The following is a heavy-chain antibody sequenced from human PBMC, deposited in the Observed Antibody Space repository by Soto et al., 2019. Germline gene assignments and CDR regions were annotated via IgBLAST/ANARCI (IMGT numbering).Heavy chain of an antibody. V-gene: IGHV1-18*01. CDR3: ARHGSDYNAYTGFYSSYGMNV. D-gene: IGHD3-10*01. Sequence: VQLVQSGAEVKQPGASVKVSCKASGYTFTNYGVTWVRQAPGQGLEWMGWINGDNGDTHYAQNVQGKATMTTEKSTTTSYMELRSLKSSDTAVYYGARHGSDYNAYTGFYSSYGMNVWGQGNTITVSS. J-gene: IGHJ6*02. CDR2: INGDNGDT. CDR1: GYTFTNYG.